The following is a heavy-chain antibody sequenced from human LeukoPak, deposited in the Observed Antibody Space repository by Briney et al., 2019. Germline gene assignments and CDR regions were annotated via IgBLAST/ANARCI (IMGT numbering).Heavy chain of an antibody. CDR3: ATVAVGTTNDY. CDR1: GYTFTGYY. CDR2: INSDSGGT. V-gene: IGHV1-2*02. Sequence: ASVKVSCKASGYTFTGYYIYWVRQAPGQGLEWMGWINSDSGGTNYAQKFQGRVNMTRDTSIGTASMELSRLRSDDTAMYYCATVAVGTTNDYWGQGTLVTVSS. J-gene: IGHJ4*02. D-gene: IGHD1-26*01.